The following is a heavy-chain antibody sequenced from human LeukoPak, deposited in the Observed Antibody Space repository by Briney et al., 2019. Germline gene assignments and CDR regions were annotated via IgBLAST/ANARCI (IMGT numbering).Heavy chain of an antibody. CDR2: INQDGSEK. V-gene: IGHV3-7*01. Sequence: PGGSLRLSCAASGFTFSSYSMNWVRQAPGKGLEWVANINQDGSEKYYVDSVKGRFTISRDNAKNLLYLQMSSLRAEDTAVYYCAGSSGRVAVNWGQGTLVTVSS. CDR3: AGSSGRVAVN. J-gene: IGHJ4*02. D-gene: IGHD6-19*01. CDR1: GFTFSSYS.